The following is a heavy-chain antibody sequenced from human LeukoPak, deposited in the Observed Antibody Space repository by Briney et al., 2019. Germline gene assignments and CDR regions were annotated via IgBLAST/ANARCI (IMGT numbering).Heavy chain of an antibody. CDR1: GFTFSSYS. CDR3: ARGNSGYDFHFDY. CDR2: ISSSSSYI. V-gene: IGHV3-21*01. D-gene: IGHD5-12*01. Sequence: GGSLRLSCAASGFTFSSYSMNWVRQAPGKGLEWVSSISSSSSYIYYADSVKGRFTISRDNAKNSLYLRMNSLRAEDTAVYYCARGNSGYDFHFDYWGQGTLVTVSS. J-gene: IGHJ4*02.